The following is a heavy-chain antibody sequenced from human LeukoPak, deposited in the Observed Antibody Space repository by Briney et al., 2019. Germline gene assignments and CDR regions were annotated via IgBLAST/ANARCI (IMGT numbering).Heavy chain of an antibody. Sequence: GASVKVSCKASGYTFTSYGISWVRQAPGQGLEWMGWISAYNGSTNYAQKLQGRVTMTTDTSTSTAYMELRSLRSDDTAVYYCARGGRLTGPGGGFDYWGQGTLVTVSS. CDR3: ARGGRLTGPGGGFDY. CDR1: GYTFTSYG. V-gene: IGHV1-18*04. CDR2: ISAYNGST. D-gene: IGHD3-16*01. J-gene: IGHJ4*02.